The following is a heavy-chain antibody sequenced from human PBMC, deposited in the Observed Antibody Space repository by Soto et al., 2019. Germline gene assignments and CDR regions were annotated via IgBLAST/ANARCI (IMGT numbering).Heavy chain of an antibody. CDR1: GYTFTSYY. CDR2: INPSGGST. Sequence: GASVKVSCKASGYTFTSYYMHWVRQAPGQGLEWMGIINPSGGSTSYAQKFQGRVTMTRDTSTSTVYMELSSLRSEDTAVYYCARPRYGSGGSCYVDLDYWGQGTLVTVSS. J-gene: IGHJ4*02. V-gene: IGHV1-46*03. D-gene: IGHD2-15*01. CDR3: ARPRYGSGGSCYVDLDY.